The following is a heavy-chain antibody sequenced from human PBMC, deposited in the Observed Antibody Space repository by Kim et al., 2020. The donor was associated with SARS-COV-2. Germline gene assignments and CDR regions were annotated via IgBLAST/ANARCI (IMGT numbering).Heavy chain of an antibody. CDR3: ANGGSGLGGMTV. Sequence: SQTLSLTCAISGDSVSSNNAAWNWIRQSPSRGLEWLGRTYYRSKWFNDYALSEKSRITINPDTSKNHFSLQLSSVTPEDTAVYYCANGGSGLGGMTVWGQGTTVTVSS. CDR1: GDSVSSNNAA. D-gene: IGHD3-16*01. V-gene: IGHV6-1*01. CDR2: TYYRSKWFN. J-gene: IGHJ6*02.